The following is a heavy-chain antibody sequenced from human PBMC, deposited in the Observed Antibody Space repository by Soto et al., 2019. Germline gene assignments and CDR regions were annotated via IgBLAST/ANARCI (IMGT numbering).Heavy chain of an antibody. V-gene: IGHV1-69*05. Sequence: SVKVSCKASGGTFSSYAISWVRQAPGQGLEWMGGIIAIFGTANYAQKFQGRVTNTTDESTSTAYMALSSLRSEDTAVYYCARDDRGSYYYYGMDVWGQGTTVTVSS. CDR3: ARDDRGSYYYYGMDV. D-gene: IGHD3-10*01. CDR2: IIAIFGTA. J-gene: IGHJ6*02. CDR1: GGTFSSYA.